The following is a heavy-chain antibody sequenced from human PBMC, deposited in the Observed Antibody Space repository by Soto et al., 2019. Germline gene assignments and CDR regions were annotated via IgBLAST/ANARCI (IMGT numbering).Heavy chain of an antibody. V-gene: IGHV3-23*01. CDR1: GFTFSSYA. CDR2: VSGRGGST. Sequence: EVQLLESGGGLVQPGGSLRLSCAASGFTFSSYAMSWVRQAPGKGLEWVSAVSGRGGSTYYADSVKGRFTISRDNSKNTLYLQMHSLRAEDTAVYYCAKWGGEPPLLYYYDSSGYSHFDYWGQGTLVTVSS. J-gene: IGHJ4*02. CDR3: AKWGGEPPLLYYYDSSGYSHFDY. D-gene: IGHD3-22*01.